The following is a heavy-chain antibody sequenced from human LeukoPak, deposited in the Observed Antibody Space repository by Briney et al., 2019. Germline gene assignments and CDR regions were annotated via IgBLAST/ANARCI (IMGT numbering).Heavy chain of an antibody. CDR1: GFTFSSYA. CDR2: LSGSGGSP. CDR3: ANALGGGNTWYYFDC. D-gene: IGHD6-13*01. Sequence: PGGSLRLSCAASGFTFSSYAMSWVRQAPGKGLEWVSSLSGSGGSPNYANSVKGRFTISRDNSKNTLYLQMNSLRAEDTAVYYCANALGGGNTWYYFDCWGRGTLVTVSS. J-gene: IGHJ4*02. V-gene: IGHV3-23*01.